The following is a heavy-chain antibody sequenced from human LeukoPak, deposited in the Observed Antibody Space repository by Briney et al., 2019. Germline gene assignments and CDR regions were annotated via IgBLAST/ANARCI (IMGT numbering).Heavy chain of an antibody. V-gene: IGHV3-72*01. Sequence: GGSLRLSCAASGFIFSDHYMDWVRQAPGKGLEWVARIRKKANSYSTEYAASVKGRFTISRDDSSNSVFLQMSSLRTEDTAVYFCARAPSAGSWFDPWGQGTLVTVSS. CDR3: ARAPSAGSWFDP. CDR1: GFIFSDHY. J-gene: IGHJ5*02. D-gene: IGHD3-10*01. CDR2: IRKKANSYST.